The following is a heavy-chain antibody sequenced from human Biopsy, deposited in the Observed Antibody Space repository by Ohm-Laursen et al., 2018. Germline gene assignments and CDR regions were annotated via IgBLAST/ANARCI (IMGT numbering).Heavy chain of an antibody. V-gene: IGHV1-8*01. J-gene: IGHJ6*02. Sequence: ASVKVSCKTSGYTFTSYEINWVRQATGQGLEWMGWMNPDSGNTGYTQNFQGRVTMTRNTSISTAYMELRSLRSDDTAVYYCARDYQPTIITIHYYYYGMDVWGQGTTVTVSS. D-gene: IGHD2-2*01. CDR2: MNPDSGNT. CDR1: GYTFTSYE. CDR3: ARDYQPTIITIHYYYYGMDV.